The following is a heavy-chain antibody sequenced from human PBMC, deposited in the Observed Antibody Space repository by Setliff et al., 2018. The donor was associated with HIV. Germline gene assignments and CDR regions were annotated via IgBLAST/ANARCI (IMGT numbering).Heavy chain of an antibody. CDR3: ARVPVSSYYYYMDV. CDR2: ISASSVNT. CDR1: GYTFSNYH. D-gene: IGHD6-13*01. J-gene: IGHJ6*03. V-gene: IGHV1-18*01. Sequence: ASVTVSCNASGYTFSNYHITWVRQAPGQGLEWVGSISASSVNTNYTQGRVTMTTDISTSTAYMELRSLRSDDSAVYFCARVPVSSYYYYMDVWGKGTTVTVSS.